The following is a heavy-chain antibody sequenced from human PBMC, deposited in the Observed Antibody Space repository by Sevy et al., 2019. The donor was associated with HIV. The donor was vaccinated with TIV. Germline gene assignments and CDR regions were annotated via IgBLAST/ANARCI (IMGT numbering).Heavy chain of an antibody. V-gene: IGHV1-2*06. Sequence: ASVKVSCKASGYTFTAYYVHWVRQAPGQGLEWMGRINPNSGGTNYAQKFQGRVTRTRDTSISTAYMELSGLRYDDTAVYHCARAYYYDSSAYYFDHWGQGTLVTVSS. CDR1: GYTFTAYY. CDR2: INPNSGGT. CDR3: ARAYYYDSSAYYFDH. J-gene: IGHJ4*02. D-gene: IGHD3-22*01.